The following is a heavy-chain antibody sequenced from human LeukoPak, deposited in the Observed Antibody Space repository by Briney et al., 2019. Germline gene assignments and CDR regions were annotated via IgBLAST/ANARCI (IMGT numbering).Heavy chain of an antibody. J-gene: IGHJ1*01. CDR2: IKQDGSEK. CDR3: ALRSTDYGDYPRPFQH. V-gene: IGHV3-7*01. D-gene: IGHD4-17*01. Sequence: GGSLRLSCAASGFTFSSYWMSWVRQAPGKGLEWVANIKQDGSEKYYVDSVEGRFTISRDNAKNSLYLQMNSLRAEDTAVYYCALRSTDYGDYPRPFQHWGQGTLVTVSS. CDR1: GFTFSSYW.